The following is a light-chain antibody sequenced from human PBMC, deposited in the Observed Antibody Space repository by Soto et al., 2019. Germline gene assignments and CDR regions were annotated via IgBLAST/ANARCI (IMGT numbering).Light chain of an antibody. CDR1: QRLLYSSNNKNY. J-gene: IGKJ3*01. Sequence: DIVMTQSPDSLAVSLGERATINCKSSQRLLYSSNNKNYLAWFQQKPGQHPNLIIYWASIRESGVPDRFSGSGSGTDFTPTINSLQAEDVADYYCQQYYDTPFTCGPGTIVDIK. CDR3: QQYYDTPFT. V-gene: IGKV4-1*01. CDR2: WAS.